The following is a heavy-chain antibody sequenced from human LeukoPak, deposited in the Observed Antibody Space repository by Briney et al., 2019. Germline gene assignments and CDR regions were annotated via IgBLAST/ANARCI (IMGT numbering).Heavy chain of an antibody. CDR1: GFTFSSYS. Sequence: GGSLRLSCAASGFTFSSYSMNWVRQAPGKGLEWVSSISSSSSYIYYADSVKGRFTISRDNAKSSLYLQMNSLRAEDTAVYYCARDTMVGYCSSTSCYHWNWFDPWGQGTLVTVSS. CDR2: ISSSSSYI. CDR3: ARDTMVGYCSSTSCYHWNWFDP. D-gene: IGHD2-2*01. J-gene: IGHJ5*02. V-gene: IGHV3-21*01.